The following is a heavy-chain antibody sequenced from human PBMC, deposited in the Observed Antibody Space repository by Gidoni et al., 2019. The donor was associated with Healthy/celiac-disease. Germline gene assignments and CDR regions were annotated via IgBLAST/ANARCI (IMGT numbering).Heavy chain of an antibody. V-gene: IGHV4-31*03. CDR1: GRPISCGGHY. CDR3: ERDGGESERVSVLRWHDPFDI. D-gene: IGHD3-16*01. CDR2: IYDRGSP. J-gene: IGHJ3*02. Sequence: QVQLQVSGPGLVTPSHPLSLTRSVSGRPISCGGHYWIWIRQHPGKGLECIGYIYDRGSPYYNPSLKSRVTIPVDTSKNQVAMKLSSVTAAETAVYDGERDGGESERVSVLRWHDPFDIWGQGTMVTVSS.